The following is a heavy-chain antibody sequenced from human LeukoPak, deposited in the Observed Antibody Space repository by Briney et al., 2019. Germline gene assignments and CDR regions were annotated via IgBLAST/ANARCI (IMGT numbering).Heavy chain of an antibody. Sequence: TSETLSLTCTVSGGSISSGGYYWSWIRQHPGKGLEWIGYIYYSGSTYYNPSLKSRVTISVDTSKNQFSLKLSSVTAADTAVYYCARVGRGNGSFDYWGQGTLVTVSS. CDR2: IYYSGST. CDR3: ARVGRGNGSFDY. V-gene: IGHV4-31*03. CDR1: GGSISSGGYY. J-gene: IGHJ4*02. D-gene: IGHD4-23*01.